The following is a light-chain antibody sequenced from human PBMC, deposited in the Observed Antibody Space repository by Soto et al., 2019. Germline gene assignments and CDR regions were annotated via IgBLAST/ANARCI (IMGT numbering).Light chain of an antibody. Sequence: EIVLTQSPGTLSLSPGERATLSCRASQSVSSSYLAWYQQKPGQAPRLLMYATSNRATDIPDRFSGSGSGTDFTLTISRLEPEDFAVYYCQQYVTSPRTFGQGTNVEIK. CDR3: QQYVTSPRT. J-gene: IGKJ1*01. CDR2: ATS. CDR1: QSVSSSY. V-gene: IGKV3-20*01.